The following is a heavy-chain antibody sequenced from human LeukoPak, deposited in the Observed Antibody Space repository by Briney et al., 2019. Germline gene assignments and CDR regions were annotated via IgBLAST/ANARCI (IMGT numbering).Heavy chain of an antibody. CDR1: GYTFTSYY. D-gene: IGHD3-22*01. J-gene: IGHJ4*02. CDR2: INPSGGST. V-gene: IGHV1-46*01. Sequence: VASVKVSCTASGYTFTSYYMHWVRQAPGQGLEWMGIINPSGGSTSYAQKFQGRVTMTRGTSTSTVYMELSSLRSEDTAVYYCARDTGNYDSSGCPTHWGQGTLVTVSS. CDR3: ARDTGNYDSSGCPTH.